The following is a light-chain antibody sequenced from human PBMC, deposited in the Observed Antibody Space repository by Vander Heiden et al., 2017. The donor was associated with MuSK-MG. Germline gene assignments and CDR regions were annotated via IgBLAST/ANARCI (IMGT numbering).Light chain of an antibody. J-gene: IGLJ2*01. CDR2: DLR. Sequence: QSALTQPASMPGSPGQSITIPCPGTNSDVGGHNSISWYQHHPGKAPKLMIYDLRKRPSGVSGLSSATKSGNTAYLTISGHQAEDEADYYCTSYSSRNVVVFGGGTKLTVL. CDR3: TSYSSRNVVV. CDR1: NSDVGGHNS. V-gene: IGLV2-14*03.